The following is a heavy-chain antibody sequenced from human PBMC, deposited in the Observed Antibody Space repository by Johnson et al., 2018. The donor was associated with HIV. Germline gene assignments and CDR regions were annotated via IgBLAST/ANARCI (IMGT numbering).Heavy chain of an antibody. V-gene: IGHV3-13*01. CDR1: GFTFSNYD. J-gene: IGHJ3*02. Sequence: VQLVESGGDWVQRGGSLKLSCAASGFTFSNYDIHWVRQATGKGLEWVSTMGTAGDTYYAGSVKGRFTVSRENAKNSLYLQMNSLRAEDTAVYYCAKDRGSYYFYAFDIWGQGTMVTVSS. CDR2: MGTAGDT. D-gene: IGHD1-26*01. CDR3: AKDRGSYYFYAFDI.